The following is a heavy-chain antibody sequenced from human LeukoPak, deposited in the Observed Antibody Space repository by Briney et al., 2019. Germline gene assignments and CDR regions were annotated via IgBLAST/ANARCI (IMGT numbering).Heavy chain of an antibody. CDR3: AELGITMIGGV. J-gene: IGHJ6*04. CDR1: GGSFSGYY. V-gene: IGHV4-34*01. Sequence: SETLSLTCAVYGGSFSGYYWSWLRQPPGKGGEGIGEINHSGSNNYNPSLKSRVNISGDKSKNQFSLKLSSVTAADTAVYYCAELGITMIGGVWGKGTTVTISS. D-gene: IGHD3-10*02. CDR2: INHSGSN.